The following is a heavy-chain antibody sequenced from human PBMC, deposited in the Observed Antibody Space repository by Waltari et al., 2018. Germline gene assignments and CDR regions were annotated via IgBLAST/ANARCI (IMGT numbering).Heavy chain of an antibody. J-gene: IGHJ4*02. V-gene: IGHV4-34*01. CDR3: ARIDYGDYGFDY. CDR2: INHRGST. CDR1: GGSFSGYY. D-gene: IGHD4-17*01. Sequence: QVQLQQWGAGLLKPSETLSLTCAVYGGSFSGYYWSWIRQPPGKGLEWIGEINHRGSTNYNPSLKSRVTISVDTSKNQFSLKLSSVTAADTAVYYCARIDYGDYGFDYWGQGTLVTVSS.